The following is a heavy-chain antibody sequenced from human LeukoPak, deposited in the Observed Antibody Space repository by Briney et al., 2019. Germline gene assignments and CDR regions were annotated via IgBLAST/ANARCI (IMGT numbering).Heavy chain of an antibody. J-gene: IGHJ3*02. CDR1: GFTFSNYD. CDR2: IGTAGDT. Sequence: GGSLRLSCAASGFTFSNYDMHWVRQATGKGLEWVSSIGTAGDTYYPGSVKGRFTISRENAKNSFYLQTNSLRAGDTAVYYCSRGGAAAGHAFDIWGQGTLVTVSS. D-gene: IGHD6-13*01. V-gene: IGHV3-13*04. CDR3: SRGGAAAGHAFDI.